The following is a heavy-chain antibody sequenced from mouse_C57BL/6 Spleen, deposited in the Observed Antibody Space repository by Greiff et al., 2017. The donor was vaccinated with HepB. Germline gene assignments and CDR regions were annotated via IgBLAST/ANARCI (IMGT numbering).Heavy chain of an antibody. J-gene: IGHJ4*01. Sequence: EVQLVESGGGLVKPGGSLKLSCAASGFTFSSYAMSWVRQTPEKRLEWVATISDGGSYTYYPDNVKGRFTISRDNAKNNLYLQMSHLKSEDTAMYYCARDGYYGSSYVDYAMDYWGQGTSVTVSS. CDR2: ISDGGSYT. CDR1: GFTFSSYA. V-gene: IGHV5-4*01. CDR3: ARDGYYGSSYVDYAMDY. D-gene: IGHD1-1*01.